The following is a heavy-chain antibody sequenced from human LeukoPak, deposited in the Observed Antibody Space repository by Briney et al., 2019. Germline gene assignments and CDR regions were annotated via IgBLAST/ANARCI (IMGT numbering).Heavy chain of an antibody. CDR1: GFTFSNHA. V-gene: IGHV3-23*01. Sequence: GGSLRLSRAASGFTFSNHAMSWVRQAPGKGLEWVSAISGSGGITYYADSVKGRFTISRDNSKNTLFLQVNSLRAEDTALYYCARGARAYIGSDSYFDYWGQGTHVTVSS. CDR3: ARGARAYIGSDSYFDY. CDR2: ISGSGGIT. D-gene: IGHD5-12*01. J-gene: IGHJ4*02.